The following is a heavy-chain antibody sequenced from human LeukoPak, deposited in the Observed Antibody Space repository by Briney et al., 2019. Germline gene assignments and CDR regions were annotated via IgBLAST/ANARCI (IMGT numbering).Heavy chain of an antibody. CDR3: ARRFGSGSFENSEFDY. Sequence: PGGSLRLSCAASGFTFSTYWMTWVRQAPGKGLEWVANIKQDGSEKYYVDSVKGRFTISRDNGKNSLFLQMNSLRAEDTAVYYCARRFGSGSFENSEFDYWGQGTLVTVSS. CDR1: GFTFSTYW. V-gene: IGHV3-7*01. D-gene: IGHD3-10*01. CDR2: IKQDGSEK. J-gene: IGHJ4*02.